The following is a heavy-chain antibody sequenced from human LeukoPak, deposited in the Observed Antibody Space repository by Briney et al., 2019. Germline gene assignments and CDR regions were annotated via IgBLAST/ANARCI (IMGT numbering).Heavy chain of an antibody. D-gene: IGHD3-16*01. CDR2: IYYSGST. J-gene: IGHJ4*02. CDR1: GGSISNGDHY. CDR3: AGITLSWREFDC. V-gene: IGHV4-31*03. Sequence: SETLSLTCSVSGGSISNGDHYWSWIRQHPGKGLEWIGHIYYSGSTYYNPSLKSRGIISVETSKNQFSLKLSSVTAADMAVYYCAGITLSWREFDCWGQGTLVTVSS.